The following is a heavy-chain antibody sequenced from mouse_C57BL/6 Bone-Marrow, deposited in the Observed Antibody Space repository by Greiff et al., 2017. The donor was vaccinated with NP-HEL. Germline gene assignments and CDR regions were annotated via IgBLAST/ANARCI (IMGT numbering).Heavy chain of an antibody. D-gene: IGHD2-4*01. CDR2: INPNNGGT. Sequence: EVQLQQSGPELVKPGASVKISCKASGYTFTDYYMNWVKQSHGKSLEWIGDINPNNGGTSYNQKFKGKATLTVDKSSSTAYRELRSRTSEDAAVYYCARSDSIYYDYDGSFPWYFDYWGQGTTLTVSS. CDR1: GYTFTDYY. J-gene: IGHJ2*01. CDR3: ARSDSIYYDYDGSFPWYFDY. V-gene: IGHV1-26*01.